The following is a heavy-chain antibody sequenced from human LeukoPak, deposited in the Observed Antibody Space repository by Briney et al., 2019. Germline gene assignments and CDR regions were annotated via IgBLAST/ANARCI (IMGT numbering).Heavy chain of an antibody. V-gene: IGHV3-43*01. CDR1: GFTFDRFT. D-gene: IGHD2-21*02. Sequence: GGSLRLSCAASGFTFDRFTIHWVRQTPGKGLEWVSLINRRGHTFYADSVKGRFTISRDNSRNSVFLQMNSLRPEDTALYHCAKEVDCPSDCLFFHSWGQGALVTVSS. CDR3: AKEVDCPSDCLFFHS. CDR2: INRRGHT. J-gene: IGHJ4*02.